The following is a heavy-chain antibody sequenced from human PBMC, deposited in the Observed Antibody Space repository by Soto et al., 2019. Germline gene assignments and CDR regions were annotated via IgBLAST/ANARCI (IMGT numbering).Heavy chain of an antibody. D-gene: IGHD2-8*02. CDR1: GGSISSGDYS. V-gene: IGHV4-30-2*01. Sequence: SETLSLTCAVSGGSISSGDYSWSWIRQPPGKGLEWIGYIYHSGSTYYNPSLKSRVTISVDRSKNQFSLKLSPVTAADTAVYYCARDKITGLFDYWGQGTLVTVSS. CDR3: ARDKITGLFDY. CDR2: IYHSGST. J-gene: IGHJ4*02.